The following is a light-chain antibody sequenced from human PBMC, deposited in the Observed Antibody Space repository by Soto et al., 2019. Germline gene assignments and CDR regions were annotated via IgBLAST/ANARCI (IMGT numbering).Light chain of an antibody. CDR3: LSYADTAYV. CDR2: EVS. V-gene: IGLV2-8*01. J-gene: IGLJ1*01. Sequence: QSSLTHSPSSSGSPGQSVTISCAGTSSDVGGYNYVSWYQQYPGKVPKLMIYEVSERPSGVPDRFSGSKSGNTAFLTVSGLQAEDEADYYCLSYADTAYVFGTGTKVTVL. CDR1: SSDVGGYNY.